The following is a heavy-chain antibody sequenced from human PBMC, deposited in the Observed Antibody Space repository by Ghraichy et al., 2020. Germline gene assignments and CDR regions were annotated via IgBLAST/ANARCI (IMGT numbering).Heavy chain of an antibody. CDR3: ARDQSVGGYYLFIFDY. CDR2: ISSNGGST. D-gene: IGHD3-22*01. CDR1: GFTFSSYA. V-gene: IGHV3-64*01. Sequence: GGSLRLSCAASGFTFSSYAMHWVRQAPGKGLEYVSAISSNGGSTYYANSVKGRFTISRDNSKNTLYLQMGSLRAEDMAVYYCARDQSVGGYYLFIFDYWGQGTLVTVSS. J-gene: IGHJ4*02.